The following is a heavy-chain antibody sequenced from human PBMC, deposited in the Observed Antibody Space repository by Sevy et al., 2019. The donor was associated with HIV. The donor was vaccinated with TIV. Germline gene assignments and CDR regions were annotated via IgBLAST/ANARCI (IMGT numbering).Heavy chain of an antibody. J-gene: IGHJ6*02. CDR3: TRLDPYYEFGDV. CDR1: GYTLNNYG. V-gene: IGHV1-18*01. D-gene: IGHD3-3*01. CDR2: ITAYKYNT. Sequence: ASVKVSCKASGYTLNNYGISWVRQAPRQGLERIGWITAYKYNTNYAQNFQGRVTMSTDTSTSTAYMELRSLRSDDTAVYYCTRLDPYYEFGDVWGQGTTVTVSS.